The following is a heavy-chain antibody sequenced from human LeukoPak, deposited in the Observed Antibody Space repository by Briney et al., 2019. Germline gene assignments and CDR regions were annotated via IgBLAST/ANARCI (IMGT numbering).Heavy chain of an antibody. V-gene: IGHV4-59*01. Sequence: SETLSLTCTVSGGSISSYYWSWIRQPPGKGLEWIGYIYYSGSTDYNPSLKSRVTISVDTSKNQFSLKLSSVTAADTAVYDCTRSPALYHFDYWGQGTLVTVSS. J-gene: IGHJ4*02. CDR1: GGSISSYY. CDR2: IYYSGST. D-gene: IGHD2-8*01. CDR3: TRSPALYHFDY.